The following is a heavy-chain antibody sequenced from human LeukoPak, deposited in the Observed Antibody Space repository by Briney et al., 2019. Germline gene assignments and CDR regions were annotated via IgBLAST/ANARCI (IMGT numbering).Heavy chain of an antibody. J-gene: IGHJ6*04. V-gene: IGHV1-18*04. CDR3: ARQEYYYYGMDV. CDR2: ISAYNGNT. Sequence: ASVKVSCKASGYTFTSYGISWVRQAPGQGLEWMGWISAYNGNTNYAQKLQGRVTVTTDTSTSAAYMELRSLRSDDTAVYYCARQEYYYYGMDVWGKGTTVTVSS. CDR1: GYTFTSYG.